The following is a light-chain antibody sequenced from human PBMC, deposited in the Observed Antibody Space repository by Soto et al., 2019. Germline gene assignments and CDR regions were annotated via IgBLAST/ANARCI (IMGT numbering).Light chain of an antibody. CDR3: CSYAGGSTLL. V-gene: IGLV2-23*02. J-gene: IGLJ3*02. CDR2: EVT. Sequence: QSVLTQPASVSGSPGQSITMSCTGTSSAVGNYNFVSWYQQPPGKAPKLIIYEVTKRPSGVSSRFSASKSGSTASLTISGLQAEDEALYHCCSYAGGSTLLFGGGTKVTVL. CDR1: SSAVGNYNF.